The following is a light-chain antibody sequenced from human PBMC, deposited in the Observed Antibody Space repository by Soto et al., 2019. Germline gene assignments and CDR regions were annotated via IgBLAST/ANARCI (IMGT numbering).Light chain of an antibody. V-gene: IGKV1-27*01. CDR2: AAS. Sequence: DIQMTQSPSSLSASVGDRVTITCRASQGIYNYFAWYQQKPGKAPKLLIYAASTSEAGVPSRFSGSGSGTDFTLTISSQQPEDVATYYCHKYNSAVLTFGQGTRLEIK. J-gene: IGKJ5*01. CDR3: HKYNSAVLT. CDR1: QGIYNY.